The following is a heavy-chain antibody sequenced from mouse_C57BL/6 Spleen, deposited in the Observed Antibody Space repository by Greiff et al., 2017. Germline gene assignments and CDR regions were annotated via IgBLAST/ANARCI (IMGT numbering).Heavy chain of an antibody. V-gene: IGHV1-62-2*01. CDR3: ARHIWLRRDYYYAMDY. Sequence: QVQLQQSGAELAKPGASVKLSCKASGYTFTEYTIHWVKQRSGQGLEWIGWFYPGSGSIKYNEKFKDKATLTADKSSSTVYMELSRLTSEDSAVYFCARHIWLRRDYYYAMDYWGQGTSVTVSS. D-gene: IGHD2-2*01. CDR2: FYPGSGSI. J-gene: IGHJ4*01. CDR1: GYTFTEYT.